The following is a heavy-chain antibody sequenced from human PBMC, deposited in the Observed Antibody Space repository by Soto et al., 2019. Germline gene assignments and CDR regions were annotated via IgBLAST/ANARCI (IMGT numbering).Heavy chain of an antibody. Sequence: GGSLRLSCAASGFTFSSYAMHWVRQAPGKGLEWVAVISYDGSNKYYADSVKGRFTISRDNSTNTLYLQMNSLRAEDTVVYYCARGALSIADYDILTGYFGAFDIWGQGTMVTVSS. D-gene: IGHD3-9*01. CDR2: ISYDGSNK. J-gene: IGHJ3*02. CDR1: GFTFSSYA. CDR3: ARGALSIADYDILTGYFGAFDI. V-gene: IGHV3-30-3*01.